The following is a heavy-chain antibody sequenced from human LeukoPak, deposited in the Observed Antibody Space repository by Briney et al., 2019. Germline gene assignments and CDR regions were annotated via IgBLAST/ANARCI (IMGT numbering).Heavy chain of an antibody. Sequence: GGSLRLSCAASGFTFSSYWMSWARQAPGKGLEWVANIKQDGSEKYYVDSVKGRFTISRDNAKNSLYLQMNSLRAEDTAVYYCARVPLYSSGWYYFDYWGQGTLVTVSS. CDR1: GFTFSSYW. CDR3: ARVPLYSSGWYYFDY. D-gene: IGHD6-19*01. V-gene: IGHV3-7*01. CDR2: IKQDGSEK. J-gene: IGHJ4*02.